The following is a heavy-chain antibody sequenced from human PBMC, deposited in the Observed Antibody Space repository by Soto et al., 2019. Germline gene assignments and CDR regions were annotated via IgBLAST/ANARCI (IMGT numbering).Heavy chain of an antibody. J-gene: IGHJ4*02. CDR3: ARDQGSHPGD. CDR2: IHHSGSA. Sequence: QVQLQESGPGLVRPSGTVSLTSAVSGLSISSGDWWSWVRQPPGKGLEWIGEIHHSGSANYNPSLKSRVTLSVVPSKDLFSLTLISVTAADTAFYYCARDQGSHPGDWGQGTLVSVSS. V-gene: IGHV4-4*02. CDR1: GLSISSGDW. D-gene: IGHD6-13*01.